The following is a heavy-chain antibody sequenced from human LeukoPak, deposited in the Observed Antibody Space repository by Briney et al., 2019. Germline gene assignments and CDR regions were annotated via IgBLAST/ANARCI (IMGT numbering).Heavy chain of an antibody. V-gene: IGHV3-74*01. CDR1: GFTFSSYW. Sequence: GGSLRLSCAASGFTFSSYWMHWVRQAPGKGLVWVSRINSDGSSTSYADSVKGRFTISRDNAKNTLYLQMNSLRAEDTPVYYCARDGQWLCFDYWGQGTLVTVSS. CDR3: ARDGQWLCFDY. D-gene: IGHD6-19*01. J-gene: IGHJ4*02. CDR2: INSDGSST.